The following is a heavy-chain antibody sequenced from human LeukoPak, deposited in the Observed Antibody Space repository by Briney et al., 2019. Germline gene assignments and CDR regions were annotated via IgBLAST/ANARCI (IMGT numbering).Heavy chain of an antibody. V-gene: IGHV3-11*01. CDR1: GFTFSDYY. CDR2: ISSSGSTI. D-gene: IGHD2-2*02. CDR3: ARGRSVVVPAAIIGDY. Sequence: GGSLRLSCAASGFTFSDYYMSWIRQAPGKGLEWVSYISSSGSTIYYADSVKGRFTISRDNAKNSLYLQMNSLRAEDTAVYYCARGRSVVVPAAIIGDYWGREPWSPSPQ. J-gene: IGHJ4*02.